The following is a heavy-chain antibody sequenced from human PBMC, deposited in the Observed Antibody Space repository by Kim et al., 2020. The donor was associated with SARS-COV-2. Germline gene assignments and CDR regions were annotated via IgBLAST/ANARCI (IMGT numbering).Heavy chain of an antibody. CDR2: ISGSGGST. J-gene: IGHJ4*02. Sequence: GGCLRLSCAASGFTFSSYAMSWVRQAPGKGLEWVSAISGSGGSTYYADSVKGRFTISRDNSKNTLYLQMNSLRAEDTAVYYCAKGGTMVRGVIGIFDYWGQGTLVTVSS. V-gene: IGHV3-23*01. D-gene: IGHD3-10*01. CDR1: GFTFSSYA. CDR3: AKGGTMVRGVIGIFDY.